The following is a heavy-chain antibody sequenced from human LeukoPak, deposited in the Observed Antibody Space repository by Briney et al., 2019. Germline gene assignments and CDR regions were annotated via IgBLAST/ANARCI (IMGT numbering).Heavy chain of an antibody. CDR3: ARLHIAAAASWYYYYYMDV. D-gene: IGHD6-13*01. Sequence: TSQTLSLTCTVSGGSMSSGSYYWSWIRQPAGKGLEWIGRIYTSGSTNYNPSLKSRVTISVDTSKNQFSLKLSSVTAADTAVYYCARLHIAAAASWYYYYYMDVWGKGTTVTVSS. CDR2: IYTSGST. V-gene: IGHV4-61*02. J-gene: IGHJ6*03. CDR1: GGSMSSGSYY.